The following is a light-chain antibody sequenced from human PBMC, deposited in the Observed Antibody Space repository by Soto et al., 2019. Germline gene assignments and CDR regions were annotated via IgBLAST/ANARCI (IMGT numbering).Light chain of an antibody. J-gene: IGLJ1*01. Sequence: QSALTQPASVSGSPGQSITISCTGTSSDVGGYNYVSWYQQHPGKAPKLMIFDVSNRPSGVSNRFSGSKSGNTASLTISGLPAADEADYYCRSYTSSSTRVFGTGTKVTVL. CDR1: SSDVGGYNY. CDR2: DVS. V-gene: IGLV2-14*01. CDR3: RSYTSSSTRV.